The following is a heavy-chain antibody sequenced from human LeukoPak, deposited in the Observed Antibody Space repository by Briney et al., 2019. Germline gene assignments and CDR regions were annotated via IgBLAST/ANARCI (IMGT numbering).Heavy chain of an antibody. D-gene: IGHD3-10*02. CDR1: GFTFSSHG. V-gene: IGHV3-23*01. CDR2: IVGGAGGT. CDR3: AHGTMYQLDS. Sequence: PGGSLRLSCAASGFTFSSHGMSWVRQAPGKGLEWVSGIVGGAGGTYYADSVKGRFTISRDNSGNTLYLQMNSLRAEDTAVYYCAHGTMYQLDSWGQGTLVTVSS. J-gene: IGHJ4*02.